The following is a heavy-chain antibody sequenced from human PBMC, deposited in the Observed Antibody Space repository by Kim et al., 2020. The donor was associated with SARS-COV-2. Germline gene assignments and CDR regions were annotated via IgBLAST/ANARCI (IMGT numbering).Heavy chain of an antibody. CDR3: AKDTGGYYDSSGYFQH. Sequence: GGSLRLSCAASGFTFSSYAMSWVRQAPGKGLEWVSAISGSGGSTYYADSVKGRFTISRDNSKNTLYLQMNSLRADDTAVYYCAKDTGGYYDSSGYFQHWGQGTLVTVSS. D-gene: IGHD3-22*01. CDR1: GFTFSSYA. J-gene: IGHJ1*01. V-gene: IGHV3-23*01. CDR2: ISGSGGST.